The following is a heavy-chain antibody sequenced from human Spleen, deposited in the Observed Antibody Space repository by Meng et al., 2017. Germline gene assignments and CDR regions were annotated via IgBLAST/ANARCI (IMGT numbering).Heavy chain of an antibody. CDR1: GYSISSGSY. D-gene: IGHD5-24*01. Sequence: GSLRLSCSVSGYSISSGSYWWGWIRQPPGKGLEWIGSLYHRGSTYYNPSLKSRVTISVDTSKNQFSLDLDSVTAADTAIYYCAILGRDGYPTPDYWGQGTLVTVSS. V-gene: IGHV4-38-2*02. CDR2: LYHRGST. J-gene: IGHJ4*02. CDR3: AILGRDGYPTPDY.